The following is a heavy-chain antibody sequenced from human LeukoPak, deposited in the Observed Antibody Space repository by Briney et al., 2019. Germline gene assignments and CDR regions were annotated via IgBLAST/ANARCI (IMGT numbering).Heavy chain of an antibody. CDR3: ARGGTGLYFDY. D-gene: IGHD1-1*01. Sequence: PSETLSLTCTVSGGSISSSSYYWGWIRQPPGKGLEWIGSIYYSGSTYYNPSLKSRVTISVDTSKNQFSLKLSSVTAEDTAVYYCARGGTGLYFDYWGQGTLVTVSS. CDR1: GGSISSSSYY. J-gene: IGHJ4*02. CDR2: IYYSGST. V-gene: IGHV4-39*07.